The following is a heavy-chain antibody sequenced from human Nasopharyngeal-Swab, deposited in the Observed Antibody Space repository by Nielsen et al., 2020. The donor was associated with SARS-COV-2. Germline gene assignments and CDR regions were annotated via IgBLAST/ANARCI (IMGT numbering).Heavy chain of an antibody. Sequence: ASVQVSCKASGYTFTSYYMHWVRQAPGQGLVWMGLINPSGGSTSYAQKFQGRVTMTRDTSTSTVYMELSSLRSEDTAVYYCARNIVVVPAAVLYYYYGMDVWGQGTTVTVSS. CDR1: GYTFTSYY. D-gene: IGHD2-2*01. J-gene: IGHJ6*02. V-gene: IGHV1-46*01. CDR3: ARNIVVVPAAVLYYYYGMDV. CDR2: INPSGGST.